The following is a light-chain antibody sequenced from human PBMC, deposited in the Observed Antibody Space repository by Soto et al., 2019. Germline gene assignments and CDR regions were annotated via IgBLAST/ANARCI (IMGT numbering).Light chain of an antibody. Sequence: SALTQPASVSGSPGQSITISCTGTSSDVGSYNLVSWYQQHPGKAPKLMIYEGSNRPSGVSNRFSGSKSGNTASLTISGLQPEDEADYYCCSYAGATTVIFGGGTKLTVL. CDR2: EGS. CDR3: CSYAGATTVI. CDR1: SSDVGSYNL. J-gene: IGLJ2*01. V-gene: IGLV2-23*01.